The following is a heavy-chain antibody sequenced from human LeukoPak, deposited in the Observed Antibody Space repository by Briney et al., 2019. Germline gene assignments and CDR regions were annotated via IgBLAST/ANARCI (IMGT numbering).Heavy chain of an antibody. D-gene: IGHD6-25*01. CDR2: IYYSGST. V-gene: IGHV4-61*01. CDR3: AREKSGSGLVFDY. J-gene: IGHJ4*02. CDR1: GVSVSSGSYF. Sequence: SETLSLTCTVSGVSVSSGSYFWSWFRQPPGKGLEWIGYIYYSGSTNYNSSLKSRVTISVDTSKNQFSLKLSSVTAADTAVYYCAREKSGSGLVFDYWGQGTLVTVSS.